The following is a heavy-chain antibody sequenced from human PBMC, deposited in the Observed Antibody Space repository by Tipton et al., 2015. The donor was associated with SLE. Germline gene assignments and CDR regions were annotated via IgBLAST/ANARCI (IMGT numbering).Heavy chain of an antibody. CDR1: GGSISSYY. V-gene: IGHV4-59*01. J-gene: IGHJ4*02. D-gene: IGHD3-10*01. CDR2: IYYSGST. Sequence: TLSLTCTVSGGSISSYYWSWIRQPPGKGLEWIGHIYYSGSTNYNPSLKSRVTISVDTSKNQFSLNLSSVTAADTAVYYCARGPAAGYFDYWGQGTLVTVSS. CDR3: ARGPAAGYFDY.